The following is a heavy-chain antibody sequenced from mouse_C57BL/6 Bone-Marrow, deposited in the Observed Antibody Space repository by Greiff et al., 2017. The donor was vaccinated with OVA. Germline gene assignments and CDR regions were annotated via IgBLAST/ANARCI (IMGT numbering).Heavy chain of an antibody. D-gene: IGHD2-1*01. CDR3: TRGPLYYPPY. CDR2: IDPETGGT. CDR1: GYTFTDYE. Sequence: QVQLKQSGAELVRPGASVTLTCKASGYTFTDYEMHWVKQTPVHGLEWIGAIDPETGGTAYNQKFKGKAILTADKSSSTAYMELRSLTSEDSAVYYCTRGPLYYPPYWGQGTLVTVSA. V-gene: IGHV1-15*01. J-gene: IGHJ3*01.